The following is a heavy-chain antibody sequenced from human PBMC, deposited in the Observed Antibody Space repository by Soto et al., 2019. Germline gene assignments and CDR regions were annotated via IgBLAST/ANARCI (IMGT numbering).Heavy chain of an antibody. Sequence: PGESLKISCKGSGYSFTSYWISWVRQMPGKGLEWMGRIDPSDSYTNYSPSFQGHVTISADKSISTAYLQWSSLKASDTAMYYCARGWDHYYDSSGSLDYWGQGTLVTVSS. CDR2: IDPSDSYT. CDR3: ARGWDHYYDSSGSLDY. D-gene: IGHD3-22*01. CDR1: GYSFTSYW. V-gene: IGHV5-10-1*01. J-gene: IGHJ4*02.